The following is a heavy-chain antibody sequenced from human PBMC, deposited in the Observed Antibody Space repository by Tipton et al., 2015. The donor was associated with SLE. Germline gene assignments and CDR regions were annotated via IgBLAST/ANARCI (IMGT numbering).Heavy chain of an antibody. CDR3: ARSQLGIGFDY. CDR2: IYYSGST. J-gene: IGHJ4*02. CDR1: GGSISSGSYY. Sequence: TLSLTCTVSGGSISSGSYYWSWIRQPPGKGLEWIGYIYYSGSTNCNPSLKSRVTISVDTSKNQFSLKLSSVTAADTAVYYCARSQLGIGFDYWGQGTLVTVSS. V-gene: IGHV4-61*01. D-gene: IGHD7-27*01.